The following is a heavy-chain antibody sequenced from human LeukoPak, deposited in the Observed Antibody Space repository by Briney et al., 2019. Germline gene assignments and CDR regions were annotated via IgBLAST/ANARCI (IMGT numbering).Heavy chain of an antibody. CDR2: FYYSGST. D-gene: IGHD3-16*01. J-gene: IGHJ3*02. CDR3: AVIWGFAFDI. CDR1: DCSISSSSYY. V-gene: IGHV4-39*07. Sequence: SETLYLTCTLYDCSISSSSYYWGWIRQPQGKGLEWIGTFYYSGSTYYNPALKSRVTISVDTSKNQFSLKLSSVTAADTAVYYCAVIWGFAFDIWGQETMVTVSS.